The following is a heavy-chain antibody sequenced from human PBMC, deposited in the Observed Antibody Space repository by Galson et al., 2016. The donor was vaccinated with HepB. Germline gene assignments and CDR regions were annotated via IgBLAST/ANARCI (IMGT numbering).Heavy chain of an antibody. CDR3: ARGTAVGAALDH. V-gene: IGHV3-72*01. Sequence: SLRLACAASGFTCSDHFMDWVRQTPGKGREWVGRAKNKVYNYATEYSASVKGRLTISRDESKNSLYLQMNSLKTEDTAVYYCARGTAVGAALDHWGQGTLVTVSS. CDR2: AKNKVYNYAT. J-gene: IGHJ4*02. CDR1: GFTCSDHF. D-gene: IGHD6-19*01.